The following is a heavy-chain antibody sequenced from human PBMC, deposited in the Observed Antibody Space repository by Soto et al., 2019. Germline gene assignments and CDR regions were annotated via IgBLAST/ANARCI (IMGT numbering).Heavy chain of an antibody. CDR1: WGSIRGYY. CDR3: ARNYCSFTTCSLFDY. J-gene: IGHJ4*02. Sequence: LVPPSPTCSVSWGSIRGYYWRRIPKHPGKGLEWIGYISNSGSTNYNPSLKSRVTISGDTSKNQFSLRLSSVTAADTAVYYCARNYCSFTTCSLFDYWGQGTPVTVS. D-gene: IGHD2-2*01. CDR2: ISNSGST. V-gene: IGHV4-59*01.